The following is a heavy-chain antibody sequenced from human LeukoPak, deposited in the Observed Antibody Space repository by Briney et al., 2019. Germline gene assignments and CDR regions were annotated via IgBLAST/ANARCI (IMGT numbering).Heavy chain of an antibody. CDR2: ISSSSSYT. Sequence: GGSLRLSCAASGFTFSDYYMSWIRQAPGKGLEWVSSISSSSSYTNYADSVKGRFTISRDNAKNSLYLQMNTLRAEDTAVYYCARGGLYYGSGSYWDYWGQGTLVTVSS. CDR3: ARGGLYYGSGSYWDY. CDR1: GFTFSDYY. V-gene: IGHV3-11*05. J-gene: IGHJ4*02. D-gene: IGHD3-10*01.